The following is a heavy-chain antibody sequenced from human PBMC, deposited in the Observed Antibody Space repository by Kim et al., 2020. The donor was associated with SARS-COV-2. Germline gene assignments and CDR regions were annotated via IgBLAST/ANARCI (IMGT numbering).Heavy chain of an antibody. D-gene: IGHD6-6*01. CDR3: ARGHSSSSYDY. Sequence: TTDAQKLQGRVTMTTDTSTSTAYMGLRSLRSDDTAVYYCARGHSSSSYDYWGQGTLVTVSS. J-gene: IGHJ4*02. V-gene: IGHV1-18*01. CDR2: T.